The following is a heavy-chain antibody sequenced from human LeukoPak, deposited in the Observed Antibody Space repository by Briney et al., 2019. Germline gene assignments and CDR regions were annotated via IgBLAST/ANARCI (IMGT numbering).Heavy chain of an antibody. CDR2: ISYDGSNR. CDR1: GFTFSHYP. V-gene: IGHV3-30*04. J-gene: IGHJ4*02. D-gene: IGHD3-22*01. CDR3: ARDFDYYDDSGYQTYYFDY. Sequence: PGGSLRLSCAASGFTFSHYPMHWVRQAPGQGLEWVAGISYDGSNRYYADSVKGRFTISRDNAKNTLYLQKNSLRAEDTAVYYCARDFDYYDDSGYQTYYFDYWGQGTLVTVSS.